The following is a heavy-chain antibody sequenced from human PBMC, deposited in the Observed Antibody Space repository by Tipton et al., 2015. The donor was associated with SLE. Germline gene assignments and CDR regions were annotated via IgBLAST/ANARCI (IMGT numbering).Heavy chain of an antibody. CDR2: IYYSGST. D-gene: IGHD6-13*01. CDR3: ARSHSSSYYYYYYYMDV. V-gene: IGHV4-59*01. J-gene: IGHJ6*03. Sequence: TLSLTCTVSGGYISSYYWSWIRQPPGKGLEWIGYIYYSGSTNYNPSLKSRVTISVDTSKNQFSLKLSSVTAADTAVYYCARSHSSSYYYYYYYMDVWGKGTTVTVSS. CDR1: GGYISSYY.